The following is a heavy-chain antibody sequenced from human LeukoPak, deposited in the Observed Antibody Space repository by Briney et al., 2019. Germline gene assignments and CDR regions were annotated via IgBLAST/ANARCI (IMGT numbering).Heavy chain of an antibody. D-gene: IGHD3-22*01. V-gene: IGHV1-46*01. CDR3: ARDLGDSYDSSGYYTPYFDY. CDR1: GYTFTSYH. CDR2: INPSGGST. J-gene: IGHJ4*02. Sequence: GASVKVSCKPSGYTFTSYHMHWVRQAPGQGLDWMGIINPSGGSTSYAQKFQPRVTMTRDTSTSTVYLELSSLRSEDTAVYYCARDLGDSYDSSGYYTPYFDYWGQGTLVTVSS.